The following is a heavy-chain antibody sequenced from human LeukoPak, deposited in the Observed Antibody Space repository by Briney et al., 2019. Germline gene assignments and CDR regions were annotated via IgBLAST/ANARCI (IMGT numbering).Heavy chain of an antibody. V-gene: IGHV1-18*01. CDR2: ISAYNGNT. CDR3: ARAKGSYGYSGFDY. CDR1: GYTFTSYG. D-gene: IGHD5-18*01. Sequence: EASVKVSCKASGYTFTSYGISWVRQAPGQGLEWMGWISAYNGNTNYAQKLQGRVTMTTDTSTSTAYMELRSLRSDDTAVYYCARAKGSYGYSGFDYWAQGTLVTVSS. J-gene: IGHJ4*02.